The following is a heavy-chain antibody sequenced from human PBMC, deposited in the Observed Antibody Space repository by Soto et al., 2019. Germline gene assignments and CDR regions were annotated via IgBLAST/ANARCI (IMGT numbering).Heavy chain of an antibody. CDR2: IDQSGST. D-gene: IGHD2-15*01. Sequence: QVQLQQWGAGLLKPSETLALTCAVSGGSFSAYYWTWIRQPPGRGLDWLGEIDQSGSTNYNPSLAGLVTMSIATAKNRFSLNVSSVTAADTAVYYCVRGLRYSGMDVWGQVTTVTVS. J-gene: IGHJ6*02. CDR3: VRGLRYSGMDV. V-gene: IGHV4-34*01. CDR1: GGSFSAYY.